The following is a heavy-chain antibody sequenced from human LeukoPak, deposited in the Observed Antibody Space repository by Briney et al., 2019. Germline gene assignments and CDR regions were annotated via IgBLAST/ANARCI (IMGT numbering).Heavy chain of an antibody. D-gene: IGHD1-26*01. J-gene: IGHJ4*02. CDR2: INHSGST. Sequence: PSETLSLTCAVYGGSFSGYYWSWIRQPPGKGLEWIGEINHSGSTNHNPSLKSRVTISVDTPKNHFSLKLSSVTAADTAVYYCARTARTWDHFDYWGQGTLVTVSS. V-gene: IGHV4-34*01. CDR3: ARTARTWDHFDY. CDR1: GGSFSGYY.